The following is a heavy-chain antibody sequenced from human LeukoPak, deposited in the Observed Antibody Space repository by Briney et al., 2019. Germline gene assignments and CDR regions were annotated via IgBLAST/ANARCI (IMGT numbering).Heavy chain of an antibody. CDR1: GFTFSSYA. D-gene: IGHD1-1*01. V-gene: IGHV3-23*01. J-gene: IGHJ6*03. CDR2: ISGSGGNT. CDR3: AKRTGTPYYYYYYMDV. Sequence: GGSLRLSCAASGFTFSSYAMSWVRQAPGKGLEWVSVISGSGGNTYYADSVKGRFTISRDNSKNTLYLQMNSLRAEDTAVYYCAKRTGTPYYYYYYMDVWGKGTTVTVSS.